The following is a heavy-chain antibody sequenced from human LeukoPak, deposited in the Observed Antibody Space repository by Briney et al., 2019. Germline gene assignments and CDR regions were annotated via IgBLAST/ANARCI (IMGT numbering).Heavy chain of an antibody. CDR1: GFTFRSYG. J-gene: IGHJ4*02. CDR3: AKEGNYYDREADY. D-gene: IGHD3-22*01. CDR2: ISYDGSNK. V-gene: IGHV3-30*18. Sequence: PGGSLRLSCGVSGFTFRSYGMHWVRQAPGKGLEWVAGISYDGSNKYYADSVKGRFTISRDNSKNTLYLQMNSLRAEDTAVYYCAKEGNYYDREADYWGQGTLVTVS.